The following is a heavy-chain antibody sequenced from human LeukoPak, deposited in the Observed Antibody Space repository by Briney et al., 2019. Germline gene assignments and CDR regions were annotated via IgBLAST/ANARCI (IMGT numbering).Heavy chain of an antibody. J-gene: IGHJ4*02. V-gene: IGHV4-39*01. CDR3: ARHIASGDYLNY. CDR2: IFYSGST. CDR1: GGSISSSNNY. D-gene: IGHD4-17*01. Sequence: SETLSLTCTVSGGSISSSNNYWGWIRQPPGKGLEWIGSIFYSGSTNYSPSLKSRVTISGDMSKNQFSLKMRSVTATDTAVYYCARHIASGDYLNYWGQGTLVTVSS.